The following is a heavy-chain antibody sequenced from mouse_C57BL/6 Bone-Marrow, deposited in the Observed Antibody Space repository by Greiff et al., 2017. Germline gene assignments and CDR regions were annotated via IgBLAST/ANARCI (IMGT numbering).Heavy chain of an antibody. CDR2: IYPGSGST. Sequence: QVHVKQPGAELVKPGASVKMSCKASGYTFTSYWITWVKQRPGQGLEWIGDIYPGSGSTNYNEKFKSKATLTVDTSSSTAYMQLSSLTSEDSAVYYCASGTCDSYWYFDVWGTGTTVTVSS. V-gene: IGHV1-55*01. CDR1: GYTFTSYW. CDR3: ASGTCDSYWYFDV. J-gene: IGHJ1*03.